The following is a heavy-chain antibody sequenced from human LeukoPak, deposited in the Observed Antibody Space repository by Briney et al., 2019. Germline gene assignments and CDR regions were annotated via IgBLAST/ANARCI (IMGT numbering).Heavy chain of an antibody. D-gene: IGHD3-10*01. V-gene: IGHV4-38-2*02. CDR3: ARAGGYYGSGSFLDY. Sequence: PSETLSLTCTVSRYDINSVYYWGWIRQPPGKGLEWIGSIYHSGSTYYNASLKSRVTLSMDTSRNKFSLNLNSVTAADTAVYYGARAGGYYGSGSFLDYWGQGLLVTVSS. CDR1: RYDINSVYY. CDR2: IYHSGST. J-gene: IGHJ4*02.